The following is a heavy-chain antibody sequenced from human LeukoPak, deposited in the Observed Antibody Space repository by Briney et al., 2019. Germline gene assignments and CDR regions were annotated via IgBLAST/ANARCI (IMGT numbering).Heavy chain of an antibody. Sequence: PGGSLRLSCTASGFTFSSYWMHWVRQAPGKGLEWVSSISSSSSYIYYADSVKGRSTISRDNAKNSLYLQMNSLRAEDAAVYYCASLFHEYSSSWNAFDIWGQGTMVTVSS. CDR3: ASLFHEYSSSWNAFDI. V-gene: IGHV3-21*01. CDR1: GFTFSSYW. CDR2: ISSSSSYI. D-gene: IGHD6-13*01. J-gene: IGHJ3*02.